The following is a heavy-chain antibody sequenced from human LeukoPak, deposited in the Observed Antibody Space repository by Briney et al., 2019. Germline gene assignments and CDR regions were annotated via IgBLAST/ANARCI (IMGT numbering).Heavy chain of an antibody. Sequence: GGSLRLSCAASGFTFSTYSMNWVRQAPGKGLEWVSAICSNDNNTYYANSVKGRFTISRDNSKNTLSLQLNSLRAEDTAVYYCAKGTSSSCYSAPNYWGQGTLVTVSS. D-gene: IGHD2-15*01. CDR3: AKGTSSSCYSAPNY. CDR1: GFTFSTYS. V-gene: IGHV3-23*01. CDR2: ICSNDNNT. J-gene: IGHJ4*02.